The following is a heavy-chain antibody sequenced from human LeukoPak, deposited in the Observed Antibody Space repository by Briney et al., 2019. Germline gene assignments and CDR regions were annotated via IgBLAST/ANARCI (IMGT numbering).Heavy chain of an antibody. V-gene: IGHV4-31*03. D-gene: IGHD5-18*01. CDR1: GGSISSGGYY. CDR3: AREDTAMGYFDY. Sequence: SQTLSLTCTVSGGSISSGGYYWSWIRQHPGKGLEWIGYIYYSGSTYYNPSLKSRVTISVDTSKNQFSLKLSSVTAADTAVYYCAREDTAMGYFDYWAREPWSPSPQ. J-gene: IGHJ4*02. CDR2: IYYSGST.